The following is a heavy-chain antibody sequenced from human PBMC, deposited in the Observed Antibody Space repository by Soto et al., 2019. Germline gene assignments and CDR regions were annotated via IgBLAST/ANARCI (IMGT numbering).Heavy chain of an antibody. CDR3: ARGWKVAGDAFDI. D-gene: IGHD1-1*01. CDR2: IYPGDSDT. V-gene: IGHV5-51*01. J-gene: IGHJ3*02. Sequence: GESLKISCKGSGYNFAVYWIGWVRQMPGKGLEWMGMIYPGDSDTRYSPSFQGQVTISVDKSISTAYLQWSSLKASDTAMYYCARGWKVAGDAFDIWGQGTMVTV. CDR1: GYNFAVYW.